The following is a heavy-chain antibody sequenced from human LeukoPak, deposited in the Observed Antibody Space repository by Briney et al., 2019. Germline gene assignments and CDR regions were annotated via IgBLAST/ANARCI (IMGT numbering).Heavy chain of an antibody. CDR3: AKGSIFTGGNYFDY. Sequence: GRSLRLSCAASGFTFSSYGMHWVRQAPGKGLEWVAVISYDGSNKYYADSVKGRFTISRDNSKNTLYLQMNSLRAEDTAVYYSAKGSIFTGGNYFDYWGQGTLVTVSS. CDR1: GFTFSSYG. V-gene: IGHV3-30*18. D-gene: IGHD3-16*01. J-gene: IGHJ4*02. CDR2: ISYDGSNK.